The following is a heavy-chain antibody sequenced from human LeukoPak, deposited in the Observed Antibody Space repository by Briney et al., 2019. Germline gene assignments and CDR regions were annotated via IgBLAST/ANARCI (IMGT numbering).Heavy chain of an antibody. D-gene: IGHD2-21*02. CDR1: GDSISSSSYY. V-gene: IGHV4-39*02. Sequence: SETLSLTCTVSGDSISSSSYYWGWIRQPPGKGLEWIGNINYSGRTYYNPSLKSRVTISVDTSKNQFSLKLSSVTTADTAVYYCARDPSLHIVVVTAIDYWGQGTLVTVSS. CDR3: ARDPSLHIVVVTAIDY. CDR2: INYSGRT. J-gene: IGHJ4*02.